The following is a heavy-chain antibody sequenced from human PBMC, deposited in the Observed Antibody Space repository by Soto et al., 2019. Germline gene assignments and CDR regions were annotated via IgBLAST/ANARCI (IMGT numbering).Heavy chain of an antibody. D-gene: IGHD6-6*01. CDR3: AKVEYSSSWVYFDY. CDR2: ISYDGSNK. Sequence: GGSLRLSCAASGFTFSSYGIHWVRQAPGKGLEWVAVISYDGSNKYYADSVKGRFTISRDNSKNTLYLQMNSLRAEDTAVYYCAKVEYSSSWVYFDYWGQGTLVTVSS. J-gene: IGHJ4*02. CDR1: GFTFSSYG. V-gene: IGHV3-30*18.